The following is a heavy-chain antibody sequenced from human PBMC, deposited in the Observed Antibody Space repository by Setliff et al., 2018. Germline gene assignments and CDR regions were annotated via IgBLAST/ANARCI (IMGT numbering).Heavy chain of an antibody. CDR2: IYNRGHT. Sequence: GGSLRLSCVVSGFSVSNDFMGWVRQAPGKGLEWVSVIYNRGHTYYADSVKGRFTISRDSSKNTLYLQMNSLRAEDAAVYYCATSDWYAAFDHWGQGTLVTVSS. D-gene: IGHD6-19*01. J-gene: IGHJ4*02. V-gene: IGHV3-53*01. CDR3: ATSDWYAAFDH. CDR1: GFSVSNDF.